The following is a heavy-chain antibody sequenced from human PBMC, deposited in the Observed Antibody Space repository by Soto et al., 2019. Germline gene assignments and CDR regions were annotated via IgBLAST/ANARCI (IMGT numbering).Heavy chain of an antibody. J-gene: IGHJ4*01. CDR3: VSWVSAHFDS. V-gene: IGHV3-23*01. Sequence: GGSLRLSCSASRFASAYHAMNWARQAPGKGLEWDSTISSNGENTHYADSVKGRFIISSDNSSNTVALQMNSLRVEDTAIYYCVSWVSAHFDSWGQGTLVTVSS. CDR2: ISSNGENT. CDR1: RFASAYHA. D-gene: IGHD6-13*01.